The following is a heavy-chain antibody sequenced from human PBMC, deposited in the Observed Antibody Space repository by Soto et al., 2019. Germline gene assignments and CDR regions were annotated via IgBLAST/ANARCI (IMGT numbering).Heavy chain of an antibody. Sequence: ASVKVSCKASGFSFTGYYIHWLRQAPGQGLEWMGWINAHSGGTEYAQKFQGRVTLTRDTSIATAYLTLTSLTSDDTALYYCAKDLTRQLAYWLDPWGQGXQVTLFS. V-gene: IGHV1-2*02. CDR1: GFSFTGYY. CDR2: INAHSGGT. CDR3: AKDLTRQLAYWLDP. D-gene: IGHD6-6*01. J-gene: IGHJ5*02.